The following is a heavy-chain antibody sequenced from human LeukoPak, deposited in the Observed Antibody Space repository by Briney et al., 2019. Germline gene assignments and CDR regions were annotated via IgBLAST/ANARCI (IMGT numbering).Heavy chain of an antibody. CDR2: IRRNINGYAT. J-gene: IGHJ3*01. V-gene: IGHV3-73*01. CDR3: TTSWGEPQSQ. D-gene: IGHD1-14*01. Sequence: GGALKVSCTASGFSFSDSVMHWVRQASGKGLGWVGHIRRNINGYATTYGASVEGRFTISRDDSNNTTFLQMNSLKTEDTAVYYCTTSWGEPQSQWGQGTRVTVSS. CDR1: GFSFSDSV.